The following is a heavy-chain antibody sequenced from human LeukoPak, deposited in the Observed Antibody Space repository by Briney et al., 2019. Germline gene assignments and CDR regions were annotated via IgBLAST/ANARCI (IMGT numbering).Heavy chain of an antibody. J-gene: IGHJ4*02. CDR2: INPNSGGT. V-gene: IGHV1-2*06. CDR3: ASSRYCSSTSCYKERDY. Sequence: ASVKASCKASGYTFTGYYMHWVGQAPGQGLECMGRINPNSGGTNYAQKFQGRVTMARDTSISTAYMELSRLRSDDTAVYYCASSRYCSSTSCYKERDYWGQGPLVTVSS. D-gene: IGHD2-2*02. CDR1: GYTFTGYY.